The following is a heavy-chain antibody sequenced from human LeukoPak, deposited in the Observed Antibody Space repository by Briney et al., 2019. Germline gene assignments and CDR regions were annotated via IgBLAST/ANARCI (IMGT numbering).Heavy chain of an antibody. D-gene: IGHD5-18*01. CDR2: ISGSGGST. CDR3: AKDRGNNYGLGVS. V-gene: IGHV3-23*01. CDR1: GFSFTSYA. Sequence: GGPLRLSCAASGFSFTSYAMSWVRQAPGKGLEWVSAISGSGGSTYYADAVKGRFTISRDNSKSTLYLQMSSLRAEDTAVYYCAKDRGNNYGLGVSWGQGTLVTVSS. J-gene: IGHJ5*02.